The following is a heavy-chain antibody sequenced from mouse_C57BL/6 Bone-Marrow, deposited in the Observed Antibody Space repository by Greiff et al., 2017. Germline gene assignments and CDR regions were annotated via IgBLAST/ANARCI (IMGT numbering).Heavy chain of an antibody. CDR2: IYPRSGNT. J-gene: IGHJ3*01. Sequence: VQLLQSGAELARPGASVQLSCKASGYTFTSYGISWVKQRTGKGLEWIGEIYPRSGNTYYNEKFKGKATLNADKSSSTAYMEISILTAVDSAVYFCARNFRFAYWGQGTLVTVSA. V-gene: IGHV1-81*01. CDR1: GYTFTSYG. CDR3: ARNFRFAY.